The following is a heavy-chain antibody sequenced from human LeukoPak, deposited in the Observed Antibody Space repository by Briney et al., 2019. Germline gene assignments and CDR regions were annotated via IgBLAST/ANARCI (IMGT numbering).Heavy chain of an antibody. CDR1: GGSFSVYY. CDR2: INHSGST. CDR3: ARGPRYSGSSR. V-gene: IGHV4-34*01. Sequence: SETLSLTCAVYGGSFSVYYWSWIRQPPGKGLEWIGEINHSGSTNYNPSLKSRVTISVDTSKNQFSLKLSSVTAADTAVYYCARGPRYSGSSRWGQGTLVTVSS. D-gene: IGHD1-26*01. J-gene: IGHJ4*02.